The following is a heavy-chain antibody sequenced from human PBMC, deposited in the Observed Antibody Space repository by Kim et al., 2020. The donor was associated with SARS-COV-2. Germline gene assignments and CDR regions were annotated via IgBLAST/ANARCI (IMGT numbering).Heavy chain of an antibody. D-gene: IGHD6-13*01. CDR2: IYYSGST. V-gene: IGHV4-59*01. J-gene: IGHJ6*03. CDR1: GGSISSYY. CDR3: ARAGAAAGTSFYYYMDV. Sequence: SETLSLTCTVSGGSISSYYWSWIRQPPGKGLEWIGYIYYSGSTNYNPSLKSRVTISVDTSKNQFSLKLSSVTAADTAVYYCARAGAAAGTSFYYYMDVWGKGTTVTVSS.